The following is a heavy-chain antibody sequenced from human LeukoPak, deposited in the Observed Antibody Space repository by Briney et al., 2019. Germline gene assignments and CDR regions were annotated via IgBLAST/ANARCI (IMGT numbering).Heavy chain of an antibody. D-gene: IGHD2-2*01. CDR1: GFTFSSYA. J-gene: IGHJ4*02. V-gene: IGHV3-64*01. CDR3: ARGRYCSSISCYPFDY. Sequence: PGGSLRLSCAASGFTFSSYAMHWVRQAPGKGLEYVSAISSNGGSTYYANSVKGRFTISRDNSKNTLYLQMGSLRAEDMAVYYCARGRYCSSISCYPFDYWGQGTLVTVSS. CDR2: ISSNGGST.